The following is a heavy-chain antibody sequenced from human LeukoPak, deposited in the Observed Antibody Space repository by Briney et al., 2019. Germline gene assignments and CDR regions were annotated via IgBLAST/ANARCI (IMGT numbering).Heavy chain of an antibody. Sequence: SETLSLTCTVSGGSISSYYWSWIRQPPGKGLEWIGYMYYTGSTSYNPSLKSRVTISVDTSKNQFSLKLSSVTAADTAVYYCARKEWVPFYFDNWGQGTLVTVSS. CDR2: MYYTGST. J-gene: IGHJ4*02. CDR1: GGSISSYY. CDR3: ARKEWVPFYFDN. D-gene: IGHD3-3*01. V-gene: IGHV4-59*01.